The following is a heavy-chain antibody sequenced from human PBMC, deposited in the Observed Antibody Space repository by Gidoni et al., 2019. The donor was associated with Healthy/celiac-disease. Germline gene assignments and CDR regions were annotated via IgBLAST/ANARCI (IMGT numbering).Heavy chain of an antibody. V-gene: IGHV4-39*01. CDR2: IYYSGST. Sequence: QLQLQESGPGLVKPSETLSLTCTVSGGSISSSSYYWGWIRQPPGKGLEWIGSIYYSGSTYYNPSLKSRVTISVDTSKNQFSLKLSSVTAADTAVYYCARHVVVGLGRVDYFDYWGQGTLVTVSS. CDR3: ARHVVVGLGRVDYFDY. J-gene: IGHJ4*02. D-gene: IGHD2-21*01. CDR1: GGSISSSSYY.